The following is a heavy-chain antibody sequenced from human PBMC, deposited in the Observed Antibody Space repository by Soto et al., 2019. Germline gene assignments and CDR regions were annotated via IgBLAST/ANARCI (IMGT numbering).Heavy chain of an antibody. D-gene: IGHD6-13*01. J-gene: IGHJ4*02. Sequence: QLQLQESGPGLVKPSETLSLTCTVSGGSISTSSYYWGWIRQPPGKGLEWIGSIYYSGSTYYNPSLKSRVTISADTSKNQFSLKLSSVTAAHTAVYYCARLIAAAGGNRAYWGQGTLVTVSS. CDR2: IYYSGST. CDR1: GGSISTSSYY. CDR3: ARLIAAAGGNRAY. V-gene: IGHV4-39*01.